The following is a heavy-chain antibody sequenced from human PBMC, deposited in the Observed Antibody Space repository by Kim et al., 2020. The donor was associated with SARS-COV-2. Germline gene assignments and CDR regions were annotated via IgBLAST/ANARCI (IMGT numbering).Heavy chain of an antibody. D-gene: IGHD3-22*01. Sequence: VKGRFTISRDNAKNSLYLQMNSLRAEDTAVYYCARGGYYYDSSGNDAFDIWGQGTMVTVSS. J-gene: IGHJ3*02. V-gene: IGHV3-21*01. CDR3: ARGGYYYDSSGNDAFDI.